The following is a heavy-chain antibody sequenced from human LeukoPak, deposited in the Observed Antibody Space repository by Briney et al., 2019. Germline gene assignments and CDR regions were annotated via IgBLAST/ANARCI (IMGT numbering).Heavy chain of an antibody. D-gene: IGHD3-3*01. CDR1: GFTFSSYS. J-gene: IGHJ5*02. CDR3: ARDTRITIFGVVLNWFDP. Sequence: GGSLRLSCAASGFTFSSYSMNWVRQAPGKGLEWVSSISSSSSYIYYAGSVKGRFTISRDNAKNSLYLQMNSLRAEDTAVYYCARDTRITIFGVVLNWFDPWGQGTLVTVSS. V-gene: IGHV3-21*01. CDR2: ISSSSSYI.